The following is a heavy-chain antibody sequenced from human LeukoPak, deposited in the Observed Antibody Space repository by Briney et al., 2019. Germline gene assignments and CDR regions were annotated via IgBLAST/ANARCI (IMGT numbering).Heavy chain of an antibody. D-gene: IGHD1-26*01. CDR2: IYYSGRT. Sequence: PSETLSLTCTVSGGSISSYYWSWLRQPPGKGLEWIGYIYYSGRTNYNPSLKSRVTISVDTSNNQFSLKLSSVTAADTAVYYCATPSSGSYNDAFDIWGQGTMVTVSS. V-gene: IGHV4-59*01. CDR3: ATPSSGSYNDAFDI. J-gene: IGHJ3*02. CDR1: GGSISSYY.